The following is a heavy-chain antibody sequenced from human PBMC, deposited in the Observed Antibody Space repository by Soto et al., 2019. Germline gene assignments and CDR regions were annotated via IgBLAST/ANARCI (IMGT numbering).Heavy chain of an antibody. CDR1: GDSMTRVDHF. D-gene: IGHD1-26*01. J-gene: IGHJ3*02. Sequence: QVQLQESGPGLVKPSQTLSLICSVSGDSMTRVDHFWSWVRQPPGKGLEWIGYTHHIGTTFYNPSLTTRGPLSVDPSQNPVSLTLTSVPAADTAVYYCARNGLVGHDALDIWGQGTMVIVSS. V-gene: IGHV4-30-4*01. CDR2: THHIGTT. CDR3: ARNGLVGHDALDI.